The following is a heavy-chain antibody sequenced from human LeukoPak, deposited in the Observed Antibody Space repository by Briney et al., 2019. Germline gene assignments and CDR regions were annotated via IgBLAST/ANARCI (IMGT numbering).Heavy chain of an antibody. CDR1: GYTFTGYY. Sequence: ASVKVSCKASGYTFTGYYMHWVRQAPGQGLEWMGWINPNSGGTNYAQKFKGRVTMTRDTSISTAYMELSRLRSDDTAVYYCAGAHGGSGASQYYFDYWGQGTLVTVSS. J-gene: IGHJ4*02. D-gene: IGHD3-16*01. CDR3: AGAHGGSGASQYYFDY. CDR2: INPNSGGT. V-gene: IGHV1-2*02.